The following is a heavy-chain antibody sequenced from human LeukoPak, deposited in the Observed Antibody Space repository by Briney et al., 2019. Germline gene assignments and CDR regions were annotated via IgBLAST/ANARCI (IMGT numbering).Heavy chain of an antibody. V-gene: IGHV1-2*02. Sequence: ASVKVSCKASGYTFTGYYMHWVRQVPGQGLEWMGWINPNSGGTNYAQKFQGRVTMTRDTSISTAYMELSRLRSDDTAVYYCARDGPLVVPAALGGWFDPWGQGTLVTVSS. D-gene: IGHD2-2*01. J-gene: IGHJ5*02. CDR2: INPNSGGT. CDR1: GYTFTGYY. CDR3: ARDGPLVVPAALGGWFDP.